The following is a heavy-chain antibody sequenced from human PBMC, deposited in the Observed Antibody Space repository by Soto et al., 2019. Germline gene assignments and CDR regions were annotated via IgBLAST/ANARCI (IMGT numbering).Heavy chain of an antibody. CDR2: IYYSGST. CDR3: ARDFPGPFDY. V-gene: IGHV4-31*03. Sequence: SETLSLTCTVSGGSISSGGYYWSWIRQHPGKGLEWIGYIYYSGSTYYNPSLKSRVNISVDTSKNQFSLKLSSVTAADTAVYYCARDFPGPFDYWGQGTLVTVSS. J-gene: IGHJ4*02. CDR1: GGSISSGGYY.